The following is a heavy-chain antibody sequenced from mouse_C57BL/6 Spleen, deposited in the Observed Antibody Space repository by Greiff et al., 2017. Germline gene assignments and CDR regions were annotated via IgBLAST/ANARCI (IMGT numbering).Heavy chain of an antibody. D-gene: IGHD4-1*01. CDR3: ARKEGDWDAYYAMDY. CDR2: ISSGSSTI. J-gene: IGHJ4*01. CDR1: GFTFSDYG. Sequence: EVQVVESGGGLVKPGGSLKLSCAASGFTFSDYGMHWVRQAPEKGLEWVAYISSGSSTIYYADTVKGRFTISRDNAKNTLFLQMTSLRSEDTAMYYCARKEGDWDAYYAMDYWGQGTSVTVSS. V-gene: IGHV5-17*01.